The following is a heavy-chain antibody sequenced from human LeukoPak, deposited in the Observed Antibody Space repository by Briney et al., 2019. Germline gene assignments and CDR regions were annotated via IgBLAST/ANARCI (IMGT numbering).Heavy chain of an antibody. CDR2: ISSSSSYI. J-gene: IGHJ6*02. CDR1: GFTFSSYG. V-gene: IGHV3-21*01. Sequence: GGSLRLSCAASGFTFSSYGMHWVRQAPGKGLEWVSSISSSSSYIYYADSVKGRFTISRDNAKNSLYLQMNSLRAEDTAVYYCARDIAIAGGTTYYYYYYGMDVWGQGTTVTVSS. D-gene: IGHD2-15*01. CDR3: ARDIAIAGGTTYYYYYYGMDV.